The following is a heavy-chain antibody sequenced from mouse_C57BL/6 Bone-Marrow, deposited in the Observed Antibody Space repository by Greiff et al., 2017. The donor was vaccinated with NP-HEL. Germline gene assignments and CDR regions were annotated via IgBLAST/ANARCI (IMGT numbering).Heavy chain of an antibody. D-gene: IGHD1-1*01. Sequence: VQLQQSGAELVRPGASVKLSCTASGFNIKDDYMHWVKQRPEPGLEWIGWIDPENGDTEYASKFQGKATITADTSSNTAYLQLSSLTSEDTAVYYCTANYGYWYFDVWGTGTTVTVSS. CDR3: TANYGYWYFDV. CDR1: GFNIKDDY. V-gene: IGHV14-4*01. CDR2: IDPENGDT. J-gene: IGHJ1*03.